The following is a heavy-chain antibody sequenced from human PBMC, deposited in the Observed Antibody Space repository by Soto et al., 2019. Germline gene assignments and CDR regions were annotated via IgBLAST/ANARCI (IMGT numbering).Heavy chain of an antibody. J-gene: IGHJ4*02. V-gene: IGHV4-34*01. Sequence: SETLSLTCAVYGGSFSGYYWSWIRQPPGKGLEWIGEINHSGSTNSTPSLKSRVTISVDTSKNQFSLKLSFVTAADTAVYYCARADVYSSPPFFDYWGQGTLVTVSS. CDR2: INHSGST. CDR1: GGSFSGYY. D-gene: IGHD6-13*01. CDR3: ARADVYSSPPFFDY.